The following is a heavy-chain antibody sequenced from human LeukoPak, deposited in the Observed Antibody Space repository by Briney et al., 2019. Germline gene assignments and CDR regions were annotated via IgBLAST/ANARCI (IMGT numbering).Heavy chain of an antibody. CDR2: ISYIGST. D-gene: IGHD4-17*01. Sequence: PSETLSLTCTVSGDSFSSHYWTWIRQPPGPGQEWIGYISYIGSTNYNPSLKSRVTISIDTSKNQFSLKLSSVTAADTAGYYCSRDLVTVTKGFDIWGQGTMVSVSS. CDR3: SRDLVTVTKGFDI. CDR1: GDSFSSHY. V-gene: IGHV4-59*11. J-gene: IGHJ3*02.